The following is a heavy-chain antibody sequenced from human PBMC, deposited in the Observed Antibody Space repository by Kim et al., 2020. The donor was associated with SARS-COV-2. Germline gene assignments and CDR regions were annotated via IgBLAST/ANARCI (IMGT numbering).Heavy chain of an antibody. D-gene: IGHD5-18*01. CDR1: GFSFRSYD. V-gene: IGHV3-23*01. J-gene: IGHJ4*02. CDR3: ANGGTAMVN. CDR2: MSGSGGST. Sequence: LSLTCEASGFSFRSYDMSWVRQAPGKGLEWVSTMSGSGGSTYYADSVKGRFTISRDNSKNTLYLQMNSLRAEDTAVYYCANGGTAMVNWGQGTLVTVSS.